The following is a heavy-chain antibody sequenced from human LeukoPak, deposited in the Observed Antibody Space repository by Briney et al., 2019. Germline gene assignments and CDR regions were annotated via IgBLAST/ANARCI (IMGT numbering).Heavy chain of an antibody. Sequence: GESLKISCKASGYSFTNYWIGWVRQMPGKGLEWMGVIYPGDSDTTYSPSFQGQVTISADTSISTAYLQWSSLKASDTAMYYCARQWDLNSPFDIWGQGTTVTVSS. D-gene: IGHD1-26*01. CDR1: GYSFTNYW. J-gene: IGHJ3*02. V-gene: IGHV5-51*01. CDR2: IYPGDSDT. CDR3: ARQWDLNSPFDI.